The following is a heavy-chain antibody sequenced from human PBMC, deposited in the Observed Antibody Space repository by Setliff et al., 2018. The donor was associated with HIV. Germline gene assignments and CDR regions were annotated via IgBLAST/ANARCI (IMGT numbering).Heavy chain of an antibody. CDR3: TRDWRAYGLMGS. J-gene: IGHJ5*02. CDR2: IYYSGST. Sequence: PSETLSLTCTVSGASISSRSYYWAWIRQPPGKGLEWIGTIYYSGSTYYNPSLKSRVTISVDTSKNQFSLKLSSVTAADTAIYYCTRDWRAYGLMGSWGQGMLVTVSS. D-gene: IGHD4-17*01. CDR1: GASISSRSYY. V-gene: IGHV4-39*02.